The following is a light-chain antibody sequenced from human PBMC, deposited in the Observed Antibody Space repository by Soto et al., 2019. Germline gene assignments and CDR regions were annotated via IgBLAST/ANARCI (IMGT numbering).Light chain of an antibody. CDR1: RSNIGSNF. CDR2: SNN. Sequence: QSVLTQPPSASGTPGQRVTISCSGSRSNIGSNFVYWYQQLPGTAPKLLIYSNNQWPSGVPDRFSGSKSGTSASLAISGLRSEDEADYYCTAWDDSLSGPVFGGGTKLTVL. J-gene: IGLJ3*02. V-gene: IGLV1-47*02. CDR3: TAWDDSLSGPV.